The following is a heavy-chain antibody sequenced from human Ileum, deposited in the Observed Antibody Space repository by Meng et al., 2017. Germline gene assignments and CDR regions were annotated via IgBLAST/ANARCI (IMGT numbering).Heavy chain of an antibody. CDR3: ASSTSGPELNY. V-gene: IGHV4-30-2*01. CDR1: VGSISSSAYS. J-gene: IGHJ4*02. Sequence: HLQLQESGSGLVTSSQTLSLTRTVSVGSISSSAYSWTWIRQPPGKGLEWIGYIYQVGSTNYNPTLKSRVTIFVDTSKNQFSLKLTSVTAADTAVYYCASSTSGPELNYWGQGTLVTVSS. CDR2: IYQVGST. D-gene: IGHD2/OR15-2a*01.